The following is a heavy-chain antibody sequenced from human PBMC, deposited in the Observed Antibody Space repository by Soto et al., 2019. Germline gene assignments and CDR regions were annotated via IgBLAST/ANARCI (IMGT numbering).Heavy chain of an antibody. V-gene: IGHV3-23*01. D-gene: IGHD3-3*01. CDR1: GFTFSSYV. CDR3: AKVVNYDFWSGYDY. Sequence: VGSLRLSCAASGFTFSSYVMSWVRQAPGKGLEWVSAISGSGDSTYYADSVKGRFTISRDNSKNTLYLQMNSLRAEDTAVYYCAKVVNYDFWSGYDYWGQGTLVTVSS. J-gene: IGHJ4*02. CDR2: ISGSGDST.